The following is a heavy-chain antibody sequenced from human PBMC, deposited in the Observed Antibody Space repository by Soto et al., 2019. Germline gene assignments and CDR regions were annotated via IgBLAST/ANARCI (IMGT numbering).Heavy chain of an antibody. CDR3: AREGGYSYGDFDY. D-gene: IGHD5-18*01. Sequence: KTSETLSLTCTVSGGSISDYYWSWIRQPPGKGLEWIGYIYYRGSANYNPSLKSRVTMSLDTSRNQFSLKLSSVTAADTAVYYCAREGGYSYGDFDYWGQGTLVTVSS. V-gene: IGHV4-59*01. CDR1: GGSISDYY. CDR2: IYYRGSA. J-gene: IGHJ4*02.